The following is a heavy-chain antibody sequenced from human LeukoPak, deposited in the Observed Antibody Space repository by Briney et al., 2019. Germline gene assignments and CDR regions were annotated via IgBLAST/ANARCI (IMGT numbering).Heavy chain of an antibody. D-gene: IGHD3-10*01. Sequence: SETLSLTCTVSGGSISSGGYYWSWIRQPPGKGLEWIGYIYHSGSTYYNPSLKSRVTISVDTSKNQFSLKLSSVTAADTAVYYCARGHPPLSYYKGGNNWFDPWGQGTLVTVSS. CDR1: GGSISSGGYY. CDR3: ARGHPPLSYYKGGNNWFDP. CDR2: IYHSGST. V-gene: IGHV4-30-2*01. J-gene: IGHJ5*02.